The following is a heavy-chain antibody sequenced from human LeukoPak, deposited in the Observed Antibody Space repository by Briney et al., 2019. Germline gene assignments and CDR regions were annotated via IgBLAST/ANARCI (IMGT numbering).Heavy chain of an antibody. J-gene: IGHJ4*02. CDR3: ARGSSSGYYNNFDY. V-gene: IGHV1-69*04. D-gene: IGHD3-22*01. CDR1: GGTFSSYA. Sequence: GASVKVSYKASGGTFSSYAISWVRQAPGQGLEWMGRIIPILGIANYAQKFQGRVTITADKSTSTAYMELSSLRSEDTAVYYCARGSSSGYYNNFDYWGQGTLVTVSS. CDR2: IIPILGIA.